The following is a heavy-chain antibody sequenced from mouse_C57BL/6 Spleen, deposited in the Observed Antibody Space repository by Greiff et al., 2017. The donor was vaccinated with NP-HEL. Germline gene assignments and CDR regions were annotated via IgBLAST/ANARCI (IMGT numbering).Heavy chain of an antibody. J-gene: IGHJ2*01. D-gene: IGHD2-4*01. CDR1: GYSITSGYY. Sequence: EVQLVESGPGLVKPSQSLSLTCSVTGYSITSGYYWNWIRQFPGNKLEWMGYISYDGSNNYNPSLKNRISITRDTSKNQFFLKLNSVTTEDTATYYGARAYDYDDGFDYWGQGTTLTVSS. V-gene: IGHV3-6*01. CDR3: ARAYDYDDGFDY. CDR2: ISYDGSN.